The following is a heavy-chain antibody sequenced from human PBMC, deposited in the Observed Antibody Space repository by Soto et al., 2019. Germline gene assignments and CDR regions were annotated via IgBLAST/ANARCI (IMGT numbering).Heavy chain of an antibody. D-gene: IGHD6-13*01. Sequence: SVKVSCKASGGTFSSYAISWVRQAPGQGLEWMGGIIPIFGTANYAQKFQGRVTITADESTSTAYMELSSLRSEDTAVYYCARGGIAAAATDNWFDTWGQGTLVTVSS. CDR3: ARGGIAAAATDNWFDT. CDR2: IIPIFGTA. CDR1: GGTFSSYA. V-gene: IGHV1-69*13. J-gene: IGHJ5*02.